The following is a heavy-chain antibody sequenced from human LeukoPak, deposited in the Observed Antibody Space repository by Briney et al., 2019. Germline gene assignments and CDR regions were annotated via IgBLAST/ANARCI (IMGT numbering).Heavy chain of an antibody. Sequence: GRSLRLSCAASGFTFSSYAMHWVRQAPGKGLEWVAVISYDGSNKYYADSVKGRFTISRDNSKNTLYLQMNSLRAEDTAVYYCARDLFVNSYYDSSGYSPPYYYGMDVWGQGTTVTVSS. CDR2: ISYDGSNK. D-gene: IGHD3-22*01. J-gene: IGHJ6*02. V-gene: IGHV3-30*04. CDR1: GFTFSSYA. CDR3: ARDLFVNSYYDSSGYSPPYYYGMDV.